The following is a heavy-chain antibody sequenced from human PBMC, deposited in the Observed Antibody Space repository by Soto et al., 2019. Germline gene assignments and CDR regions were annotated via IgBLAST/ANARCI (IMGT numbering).Heavy chain of an antibody. D-gene: IGHD2-15*01. CDR3: ARDGYCSGGSCEDV. CDR1: GYTFTSYA. CDR2: INAGNGNT. Sequence: ASVKVSCKASGYTFTSYAMHWVRQSPGQRLEWMGWINAGNGNTKYSQKFQGRVTITRDTSASTAYMELSSLRSEDTAVYYCARDGYCSGGSCEDVWGQGTTVTVSS. J-gene: IGHJ6*02. V-gene: IGHV1-3*01.